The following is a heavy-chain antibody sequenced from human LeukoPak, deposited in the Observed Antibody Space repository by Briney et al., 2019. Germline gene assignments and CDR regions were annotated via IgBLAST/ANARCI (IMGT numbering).Heavy chain of an antibody. V-gene: IGHV3-23*01. J-gene: IGHJ4*02. CDR3: AKGYDSSGYPATALDY. Sequence: GGSLRLSCAASGFTFSSYAMSWVRQAPGKGLEWVSAISGSGGSTYYADSVKGRFTISRDNSKNTLYLQMNSLRAEDTAVYYCAKGYDSSGYPATALDYWGQGTLVTVSS. CDR2: ISGSGGST. D-gene: IGHD3-22*01. CDR1: GFTFSSYA.